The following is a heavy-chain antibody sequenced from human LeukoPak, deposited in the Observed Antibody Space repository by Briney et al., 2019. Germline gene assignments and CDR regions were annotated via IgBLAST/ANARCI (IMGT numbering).Heavy chain of an antibody. D-gene: IGHD3-3*01. CDR3: ARQMFGVVNIGESDY. CDR1: GGSISSSSYY. Sequence: SSETLSLTCTVSGGSISSSSYYWGWLRQPPGKGLEWIGSIYYSGSTYYNPSLKSRVTISVDTSKNQFSLKLSSVTAADTAVYYCARQMFGVVNIGESDYWGQGALVTVSS. CDR2: IYYSGST. V-gene: IGHV4-39*01. J-gene: IGHJ4*02.